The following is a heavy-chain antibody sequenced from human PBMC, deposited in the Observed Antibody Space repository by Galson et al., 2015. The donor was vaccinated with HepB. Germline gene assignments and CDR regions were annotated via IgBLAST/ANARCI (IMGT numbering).Heavy chain of an antibody. CDR1: GFTFSSYS. D-gene: IGHD3-22*01. CDR2: ISSSSSYI. V-gene: IGHV3-21*01. Sequence: SLRLSCAASGFTFSSYSMNWVRQAPGKGLEWVSSISSSSSYIYYADSVKGRFTIPRDNAKNSLYLQMNSLRAEDTAVYYCARDKYYYDSSGYPFPFFDYWSQGTGVTVSS. J-gene: IGHJ4*02. CDR3: ARDKYYYDSSGYPFPFFDY.